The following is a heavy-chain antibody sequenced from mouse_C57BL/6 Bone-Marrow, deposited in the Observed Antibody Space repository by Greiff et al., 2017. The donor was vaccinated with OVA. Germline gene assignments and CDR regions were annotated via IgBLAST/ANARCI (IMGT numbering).Heavy chain of an antibody. Sequence: EVQLQQSGPELVKPGASVKISCKASGYTFTDYYMNWVKQSHGKSLEWIGDINPNNGGTSYNQKFKGKATLTVDKSSSTAYMELRSLTSEDSAVYYCARNYSKALYYFDYWGQGTTLTVSS. CDR1: GYTFTDYY. V-gene: IGHV1-26*01. D-gene: IGHD2-5*01. J-gene: IGHJ2*01. CDR3: ARNYSKALYYFDY. CDR2: INPNNGGT.